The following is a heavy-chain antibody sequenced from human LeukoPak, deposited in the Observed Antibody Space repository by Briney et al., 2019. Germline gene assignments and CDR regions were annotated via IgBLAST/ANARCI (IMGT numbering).Heavy chain of an antibody. CDR3: ARDWNYGFDY. J-gene: IGHJ4*02. CDR1: GFTFSKTW. Sequence: GGSLRLSCAASGFTFSKTWMSWVRQAPGKGLEWVANIKVDGSERYYVDSVKGRFTISRDNAKSSLYLQMNSLRAEDTAIYYCARDWNYGFDYWGQGTLVTVSP. V-gene: IGHV3-7*01. CDR2: IKVDGSER. D-gene: IGHD1-7*01.